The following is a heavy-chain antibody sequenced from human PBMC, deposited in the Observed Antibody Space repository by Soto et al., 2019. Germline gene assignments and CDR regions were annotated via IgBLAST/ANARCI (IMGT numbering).Heavy chain of an antibody. CDR3: ARDAANDIVVVPAAMSLDY. D-gene: IGHD2-2*01. V-gene: IGHV1-3*01. CDR1: GYTFTSYA. J-gene: IGHJ4*02. CDR2: INAGNGNT. Sequence: VKVSCKASGYTFTSYAMHWVRQAPGQRLEWMGWINAGNGNTKYSQKFQGRVTITRDTSASTAYMELSSLRSEDTAVYYCARDAANDIVVVPAAMSLDYWGQGTLVTVSS.